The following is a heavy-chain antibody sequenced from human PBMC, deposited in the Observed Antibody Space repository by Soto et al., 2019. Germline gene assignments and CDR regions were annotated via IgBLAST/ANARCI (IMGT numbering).Heavy chain of an antibody. CDR1: GFTFSYYE. Sequence: GSLALSCVVSGFTFSYYEMNWVRQAPGKGLERVAFISHTDRLTHYPDSVKGRFTISRDNAKNSLYLHMTSLRVEDTAVYYCARDTGRASADLWGQGTLVTVSS. V-gene: IGHV3-48*03. CDR2: ISHTDRLT. D-gene: IGHD6-13*01. CDR3: ARDTGRASADL. J-gene: IGHJ5*02.